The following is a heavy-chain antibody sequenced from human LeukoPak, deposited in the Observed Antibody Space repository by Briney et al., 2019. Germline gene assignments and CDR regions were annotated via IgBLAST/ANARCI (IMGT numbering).Heavy chain of an antibody. D-gene: IGHD6-6*01. CDR3: ARHESIQHGRNWFDP. CDR1: GYSFTKYW. J-gene: IGHJ5*02. V-gene: IGHV5-51*01. CDR2: IYPGDSDT. Sequence: GESLKISCKGSGYSFTKYWIGWERQMPGKGLEWMGIIYPGDSDTRYSPSFQGQVTISADKSISTAYLQWSSLKASDTAMYYCARHESIQHGRNWFDPWGQGTLVTVSS.